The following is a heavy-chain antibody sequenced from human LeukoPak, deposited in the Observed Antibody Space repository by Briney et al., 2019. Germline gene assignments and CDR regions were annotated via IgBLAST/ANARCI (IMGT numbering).Heavy chain of an antibody. V-gene: IGHV1-69*04. Sequence: SVKVSCTASGGTFSSYAISWVRQAPGQGPEWMGRIIPILGIANYAQKFQGRVTITADRSTSTAYMELSSLRSEDTAVYYCARDYYDILTGSPLYYFDYWGQGTLVTVSS. CDR2: IIPILGIA. D-gene: IGHD3-9*01. J-gene: IGHJ4*02. CDR1: GGTFSSYA. CDR3: ARDYYDILTGSPLYYFDY.